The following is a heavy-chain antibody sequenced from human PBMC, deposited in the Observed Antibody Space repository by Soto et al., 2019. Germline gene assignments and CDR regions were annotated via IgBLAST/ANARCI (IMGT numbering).Heavy chain of an antibody. CDR3: AKDLWYSSTYNWFDP. CDR2: ISYDGSNK. D-gene: IGHD6-13*01. CDR1: GFTFSSYG. V-gene: IGHV3-30*18. J-gene: IGHJ5*02. Sequence: GGSLRLSCAASGFTFSSYGMHWVRQAPGKGLEWVAVISYDGSNKYYADSVKGRFTISRDNSKNTLYLQMNSLRAEDTAVYYCAKDLWYSSTYNWFDPWGQGTLVTVSS.